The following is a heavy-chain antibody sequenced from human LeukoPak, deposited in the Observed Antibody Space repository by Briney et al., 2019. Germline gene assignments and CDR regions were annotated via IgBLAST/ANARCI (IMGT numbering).Heavy chain of an antibody. D-gene: IGHD3-9*01. CDR1: GGTFSSYA. V-gene: IGHV1-69*05. J-gene: IGHJ4*02. CDR2: IIPIFGTA. Sequence: GSSVKVSCKASGGTFSSYAISWVRQAPGQGLEWMGGIIPIFGTANYAQKFQGRVTITTDESTSTAYMELSSLRSEDTAVYYCASGFRYFDWLNYFDYWGQGTLVTVSS. CDR3: ASGFRYFDWLNYFDY.